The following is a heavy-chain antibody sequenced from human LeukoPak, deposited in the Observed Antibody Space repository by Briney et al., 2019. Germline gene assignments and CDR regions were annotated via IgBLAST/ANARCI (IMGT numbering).Heavy chain of an antibody. J-gene: IGHJ4*02. V-gene: IGHV1-8*01. CDR3: ARGKRFGELLYG. Sequence: GASVKDSCKASGYTFMSYVINWVRQATGQGLEWMGWMNPDSGNTGYAQKFQGRVTMTRNTSISTAYMELSSLTSEDTAVYYCARGKRFGELLYGWGQGTLVTVSS. CDR2: MNPDSGNT. CDR1: GYTFMSYV. D-gene: IGHD3-10*01.